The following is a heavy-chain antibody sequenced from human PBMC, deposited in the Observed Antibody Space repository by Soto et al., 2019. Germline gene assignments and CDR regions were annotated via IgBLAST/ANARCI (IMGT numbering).Heavy chain of an antibody. J-gene: IGHJ6*02. CDR3: ARRTPDYYDSSGYYSRYYYGMDV. CDR1: GGSFSGYY. CDR2: INHSGRS. D-gene: IGHD3-22*01. Sequence: PSETLSLTCAVYGGSFSGYYWSWIRQPPGKGLEWLGEINHSGRSNYNPSLKSRVTISVDTSKNQFSLKLSSVAAANTAVYYSARRTPDYYDSSGYYSRYYYGMDVWGQGTTVTVS. V-gene: IGHV4-34*01.